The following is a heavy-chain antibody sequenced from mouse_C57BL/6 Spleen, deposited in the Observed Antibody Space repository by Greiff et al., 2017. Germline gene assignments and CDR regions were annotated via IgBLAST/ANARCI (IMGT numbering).Heavy chain of an antibody. CDR2: ISSGGSYT. Sequence: EVHLVESGGDLVKPGGSLKLSCAASGFTFSSYGMSWVRQTPDKRLEWVAAISSGGSYTYYPDSVKGRFTISRDNAKNTLYLQMSSLKSEDTAMYYCARGYSNYYAMDYWGQGTSVTVSS. J-gene: IGHJ4*01. CDR1: GFTFSSYG. V-gene: IGHV5-6*01. D-gene: IGHD2-5*01. CDR3: ARGYSNYYAMDY.